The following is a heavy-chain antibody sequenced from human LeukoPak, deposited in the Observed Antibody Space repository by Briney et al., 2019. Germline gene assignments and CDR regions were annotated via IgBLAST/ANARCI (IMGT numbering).Heavy chain of an antibody. CDR1: GYTFTGYY. V-gene: IGHV1-2*02. J-gene: IGHJ4*02. CDR3: ARVLLTYYFDSSGYYDY. Sequence: GASVKLSCKASGYTFTGYYMHWVRQAPGQGLEWMGWINPNSGGTNYAQKFQDRVTMTRDTSISTAYLELSRLRSDDTAVYYCARVLLTYYFDSSGYYDYWGQGTLVTVSS. D-gene: IGHD3-22*01. CDR2: INPNSGGT.